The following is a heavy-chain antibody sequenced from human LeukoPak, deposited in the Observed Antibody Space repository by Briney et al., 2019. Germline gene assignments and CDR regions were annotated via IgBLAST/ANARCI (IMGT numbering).Heavy chain of an antibody. Sequence: PGGSLRLSCAASGFAFSSYWMSWVRQAPGKGLEWVANIKQDGSEKYYVDSVKGRFTISRDNAKNSLYLQMNSLRAEDTAVYYCASGMDYYDSSSYYPTWGPLDYWGQGTLVTASS. CDR2: IKQDGSEK. D-gene: IGHD3-22*01. J-gene: IGHJ4*02. CDR3: ASGMDYYDSSSYYPTWGPLDY. CDR1: GFAFSSYW. V-gene: IGHV3-7*01.